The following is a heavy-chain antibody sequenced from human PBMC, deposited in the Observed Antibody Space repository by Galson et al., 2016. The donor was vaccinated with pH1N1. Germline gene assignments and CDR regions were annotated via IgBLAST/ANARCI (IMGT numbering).Heavy chain of an antibody. CDR3: ANGTSWPEN. CDR2: ISHSGSST. V-gene: IGHV3-23*01. Sequence: SLRLSCTASGLPFSGSPMTWVRQAPGKGLEWLSSISHSGSSTFYADSVKGRFIISRDNSNNKLYLQMDGLRADDTGLYYCANGTSWPENWGHGTLVTASS. CDR1: GLPFSGSP. J-gene: IGHJ4*01. D-gene: IGHD1-26*01.